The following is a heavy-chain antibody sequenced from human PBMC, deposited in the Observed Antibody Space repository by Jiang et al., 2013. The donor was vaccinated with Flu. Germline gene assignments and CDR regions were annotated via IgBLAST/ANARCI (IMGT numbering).Heavy chain of an antibody. Sequence: GSGLVKPSETLSLTCAVSGYSINSGYYWGWIRQPPGKGLEWIGSMYHSGSTYYNPSLKSRVTISVDTSKNQFSLKLSSVTAADTAVYYCAREVEGVTPPYWYFDLWGRGTLVTVSS. J-gene: IGHJ2*01. CDR2: MYHSGST. CDR3: AREVEGVTPPYWYFDL. V-gene: IGHV4-38-2*02. D-gene: IGHD4-23*01. CDR1: GYSINSGYY.